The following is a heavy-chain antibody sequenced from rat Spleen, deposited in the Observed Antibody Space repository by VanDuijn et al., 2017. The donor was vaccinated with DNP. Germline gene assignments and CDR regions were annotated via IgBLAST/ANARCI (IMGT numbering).Heavy chain of an antibody. D-gene: IGHD3-4*01. CDR1: GYSITSHY. CDR3: ARSVRATSFYGMDA. J-gene: IGHJ4*01. CDR2: INSAGTT. Sequence: EVQLRESGPGLVKPSQSLSLTCSVTGYSITSHYWGWIRKFPGNKLEWMGSINSAGTTKYNPSLKSRVFITRDTSKNQLFLQVDSVTTEDTATYHCARSVRATSFYGMDAWGQGTSVTVSS. V-gene: IGHV3-3*01.